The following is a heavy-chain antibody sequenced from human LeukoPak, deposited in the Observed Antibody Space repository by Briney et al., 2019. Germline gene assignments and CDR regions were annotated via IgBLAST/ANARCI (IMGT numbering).Heavy chain of an antibody. CDR1: GFTFSNYS. V-gene: IGHV3-21*01. CDR2: ISSGSSYI. J-gene: IGHJ4*02. CDR3: ARDGNNKYSSGWTDY. D-gene: IGHD6-19*01. Sequence: GGSLRLSCAASGFTFSNYSVNWVRQAPGKGLEWVSSISSGSSYIYYADSVKGRFTISRDNAKNTLYLQMNSLRAEDTAVYYCARDGNNKYSSGWTDYWGQGTLVTVSS.